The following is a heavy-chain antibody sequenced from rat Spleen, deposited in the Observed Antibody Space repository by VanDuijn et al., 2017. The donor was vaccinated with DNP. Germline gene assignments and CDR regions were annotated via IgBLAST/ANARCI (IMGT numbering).Heavy chain of an antibody. V-gene: IGHV3-3*01. CDR3: ARSRGSLDY. CDR1: GYSITSCCR. CDR2: INSAGSI. D-gene: IGHD1-11*01. Sequence: VQLQESGPGLVEPSQSLSLTCSVTGYSITSCCRWTWIRKFPGHKLEWMGYINSAGSIEYNPSLKGRIPITKDTSKNQFFLHVISVTAEDTATYYCARSRGSLDYWGQGVMVTVSS. J-gene: IGHJ2*01.